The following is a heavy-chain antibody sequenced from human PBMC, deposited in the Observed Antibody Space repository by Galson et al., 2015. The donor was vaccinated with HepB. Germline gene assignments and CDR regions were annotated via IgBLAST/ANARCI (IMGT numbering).Heavy chain of an antibody. Sequence: SLRLSCAASGFTFSSYGMHWVRQAPGKGLVWVAVIWYDGSNKYYADSVKGRFTISRDNSKNTLYLQMNSLRAEDTAVYYCSREMGSIAAADDAFDIWGQGTMVTVSS. D-gene: IGHD6-13*01. J-gene: IGHJ3*02. CDR2: IWYDGSNK. CDR3: SREMGSIAAADDAFDI. V-gene: IGHV3-33*01. CDR1: GFTFSSYG.